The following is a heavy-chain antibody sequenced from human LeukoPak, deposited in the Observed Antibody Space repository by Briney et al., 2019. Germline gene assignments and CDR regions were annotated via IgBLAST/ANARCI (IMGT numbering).Heavy chain of an antibody. Sequence: GASVKVSCKASGYTFTSYAMHWVRQAPGQRLEWMGWINAGNGNTKYSQKFQGRVTITRDTSASTAYMELSSLRSEDRAVYYCAREPEWLLLGGEAFDIWGQGTMVTVSS. CDR1: GYTFTSYA. CDR3: AREPEWLLLGGEAFDI. V-gene: IGHV1-3*01. D-gene: IGHD3-3*01. CDR2: INAGNGNT. J-gene: IGHJ3*02.